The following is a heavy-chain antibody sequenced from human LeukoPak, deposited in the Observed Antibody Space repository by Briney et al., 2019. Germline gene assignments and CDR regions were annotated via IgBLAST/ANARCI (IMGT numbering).Heavy chain of an antibody. D-gene: IGHD3-9*01. V-gene: IGHV3-21*01. J-gene: IGHJ4*02. CDR2: ISSSSSYI. Sequence: GGSLRLSCAASGFTFSSYSMNWVRQAPGKGLEWVSSISSSSSYIYYADSVKGRFTISRDNAKNSLYLQMNSLRAEDTAVYYCARDHYDILTGYLYYFDYWGQGTLVTVSS. CDR1: GFTFSSYS. CDR3: ARDHYDILTGYLYYFDY.